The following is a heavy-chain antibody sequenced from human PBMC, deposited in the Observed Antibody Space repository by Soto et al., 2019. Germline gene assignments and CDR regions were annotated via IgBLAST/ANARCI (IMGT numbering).Heavy chain of an antibody. CDR1: RCNCTHYW. J-gene: IGHJ4*02. CDR2: ITLAGTEK. V-gene: IGHV3-7*01. Sequence: EVQRVEAAGAWVQTGGCLTLSCERARCNCTHYWINVIRQAPGNGLEWVANITLAGTEKYYGASVKGRLTSSRDNGKNSLYLQMDGLRDEDTAVYCWARNRGWERLDHWGQGTLVTVSS. CDR3: ARNRGWERLDH. D-gene: IGHD6-19*01.